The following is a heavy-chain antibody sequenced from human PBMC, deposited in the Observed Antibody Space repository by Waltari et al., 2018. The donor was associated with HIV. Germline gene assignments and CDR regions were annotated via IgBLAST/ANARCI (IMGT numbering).Heavy chain of an antibody. J-gene: IGHJ4*02. D-gene: IGHD1-26*01. CDR3: ARAGRDGKLPPDY. Sequence: EVQLVESGGGAVQPGGSLRLSCAASGFTFSSYWMNWVRQAPGKGLVWVSRINSDGSSTSYADSVKGRFTISRDNAKNTVYLQMNSLRAEDTAVYYCARAGRDGKLPPDYWGQGTLVTVSS. CDR2: INSDGSST. CDR1: GFTFSSYW. V-gene: IGHV3-74*01.